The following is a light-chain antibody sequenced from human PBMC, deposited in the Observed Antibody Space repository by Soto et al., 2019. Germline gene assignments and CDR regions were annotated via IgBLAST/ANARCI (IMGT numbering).Light chain of an antibody. V-gene: IGKV1D-13*01. CDR2: DAS. CDR1: QGISSA. CDR3: QQFNNGLT. Sequence: AIQLTQSPSSLSASVGDRVTITCRASQGISSALAWYQQKPGKAPKLLIYDASSLESGVPSRFSGSGSGTDFTLTISSLQPEDFATYYCQQFNNGLTFGGGTKVEIK. J-gene: IGKJ4*01.